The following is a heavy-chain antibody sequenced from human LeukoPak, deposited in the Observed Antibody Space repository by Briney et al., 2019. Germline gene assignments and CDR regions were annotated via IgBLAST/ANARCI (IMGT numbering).Heavy chain of an antibody. J-gene: IGHJ4*02. Sequence: LXXSXXXXGXTFXXYAMHWVRQAPGKGLEWVAVISYDGSNKYYADSVKGRFTISRDNSKNTLYLQMNSLRAEDTAVYYCARATYWGQGTLVTVSS. CDR1: GXTFXXYA. CDR2: ISYDGSNK. CDR3: ARATY. V-gene: IGHV3-30-3*01.